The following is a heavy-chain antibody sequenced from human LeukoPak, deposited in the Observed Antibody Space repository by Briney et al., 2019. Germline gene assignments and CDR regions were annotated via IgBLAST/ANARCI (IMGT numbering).Heavy chain of an antibody. V-gene: IGHV3-20*04. CDR1: GLTFDDYG. J-gene: IGHJ4*02. CDR3: AKGTDYFDY. CDR2: INWNGGST. Sequence: GGSLRLSCAASGLTFDDYGMSWVRQAPGRGLEWVSGINWNGGSTGYADSVKGRFTISRDNAEYSLYLQLNTLRAEDTALYYCAKGTDYFDYWARGTLVTVSS. D-gene: IGHD3-10*01.